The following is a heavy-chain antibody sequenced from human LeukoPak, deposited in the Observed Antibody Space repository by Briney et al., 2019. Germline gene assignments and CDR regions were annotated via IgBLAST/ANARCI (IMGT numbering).Heavy chain of an antibody. Sequence: GGSLRLSCAASGFTFNSYSMNWVRQAPGKGLEWVSYISSSGTTMYYADSVKGRFTISRDNAMNSLYLQMNSLRDEDTAVYSCARSQWVRGASYYFDYWGQGALVTVPS. D-gene: IGHD3-10*01. CDR1: GFTFNSYS. CDR2: ISSSGTTM. V-gene: IGHV3-48*02. J-gene: IGHJ4*02. CDR3: ARSQWVRGASYYFDY.